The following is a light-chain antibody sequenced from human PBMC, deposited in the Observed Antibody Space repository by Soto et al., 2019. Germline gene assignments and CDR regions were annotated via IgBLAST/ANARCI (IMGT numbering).Light chain of an antibody. V-gene: IGKV3-20*01. Sequence: EIVLTQSPGTLSLSPGERAILSCRASQTVSSAYLGWYQQKPGQAPRLLIYGTSSRATGIPDRFSGSGSGTDFTLTISRLEPEDFAVYYCQQYDSFPLIAFGQGTRLEIK. CDR2: GTS. J-gene: IGKJ5*01. CDR3: QQYDSFPLIA. CDR1: QTVSSAY.